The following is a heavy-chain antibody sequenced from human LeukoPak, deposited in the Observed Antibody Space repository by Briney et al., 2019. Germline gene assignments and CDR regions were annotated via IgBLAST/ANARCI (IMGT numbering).Heavy chain of an antibody. CDR2: MNPNSGNT. Sequence: ASVKVSFKASGYTFTSYDINWVRQATGQGLEWMGWMNPNSGNTGYAQKFQGRVTMTRNTSISTAYMELSSLRSEDTAVYYCARGLLWFGELLIGMDVWGQGTTVTVSS. CDR1: GYTFTSYD. J-gene: IGHJ6*02. D-gene: IGHD3-10*01. CDR3: ARGLLWFGELLIGMDV. V-gene: IGHV1-8*01.